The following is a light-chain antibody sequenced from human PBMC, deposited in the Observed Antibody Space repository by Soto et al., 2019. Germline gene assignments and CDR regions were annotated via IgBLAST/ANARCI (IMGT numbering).Light chain of an antibody. V-gene: IGKV3-15*01. Sequence: EIVMTQSPASLSVSPGERATLSCRASQSVSSDLAWYQQKPGQAPRLLMYDASTRATGFPARFSGSGSGTEFTLTISSLQSEDFAVYYCQHYNNWTLTFGGGTKVDIX. CDR1: QSVSSD. J-gene: IGKJ4*01. CDR2: DAS. CDR3: QHYNNWTLT.